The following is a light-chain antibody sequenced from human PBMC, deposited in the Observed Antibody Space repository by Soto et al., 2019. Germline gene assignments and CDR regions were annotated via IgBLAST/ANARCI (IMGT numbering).Light chain of an antibody. J-gene: IGKJ4*01. Sequence: EIVLTQSPATLSVSPGETATVSCRASQSISKYLAWYQQKPGQTPRLLIYNASNRAAGIPARFSGSGSGTDFTLTIARLEPEDFAGYYCQQRTNWPPKLTFGGGTRVE. V-gene: IGKV3-11*01. CDR2: NAS. CDR1: QSISKY. CDR3: QQRTNWPPKLT.